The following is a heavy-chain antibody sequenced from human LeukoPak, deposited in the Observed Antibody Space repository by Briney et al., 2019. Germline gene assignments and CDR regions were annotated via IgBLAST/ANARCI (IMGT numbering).Heavy chain of an antibody. CDR1: GYTFTSYG. CDR2: ISAYNGNT. J-gene: IGHJ4*02. Sequence: ASVKVSCKASGYTFTSYGISWVRQAPGQGLEWMGWISAYNGNTNYAQKFQGRVTITADKSTSTAYMELSSLRSEDTAVYYCARCSSSCPEGWGQGTLVTVSS. D-gene: IGHD6-13*01. CDR3: ARCSSSCPEG. V-gene: IGHV1-18*01.